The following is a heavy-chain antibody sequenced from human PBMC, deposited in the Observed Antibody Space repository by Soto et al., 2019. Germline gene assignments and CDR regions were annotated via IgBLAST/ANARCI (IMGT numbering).Heavy chain of an antibody. CDR1: GFSLSTSGVG. CDR3: AFNPLWFGHPAAGNYYYGMDV. J-gene: IGHJ6*02. CDR2: FYWDDIK. Sequence: SGPTLVNPTQTLTLTCTFSGFSLSTSGVGVGWIRQPPGKALEWFALFYWDDIKRYTPFLKSRLTITKDTSKNRVFFTMTNLDPLDTPTYSCAFNPLWFGHPAAGNYYYGMDVWGQGTTVTVS. D-gene: IGHD3-10*01. V-gene: IGHV2-5*02.